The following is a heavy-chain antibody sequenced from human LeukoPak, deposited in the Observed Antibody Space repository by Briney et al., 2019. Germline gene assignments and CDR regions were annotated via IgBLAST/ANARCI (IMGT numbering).Heavy chain of an antibody. D-gene: IGHD1-1*01. Sequence: GGSLSLSCAASGFSFSSYGMHWVRQAPGKGLEWVAVIWHDGTNKYYADSVKGRFTISRDNSKNTLFLQMNSLRAEDTAVYYCARDGLSNNWYEFDYWGQGALVTVSS. V-gene: IGHV3-33*01. CDR2: IWHDGTNK. J-gene: IGHJ4*02. CDR3: ARDGLSNNWYEFDY. CDR1: GFSFSSYG.